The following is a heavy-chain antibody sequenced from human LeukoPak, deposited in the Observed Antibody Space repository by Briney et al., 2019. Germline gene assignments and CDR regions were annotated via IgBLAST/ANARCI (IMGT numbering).Heavy chain of an antibody. CDR2: IYYSGST. Sequence: SETLSLTCTVSGGSISSHYWSWIRQPPGKGLEWIGYIYYSGSTNYNPSLKSRVTMSVDTSKNQFSLKLSSVTAADTAVYYCARGIKGSWDWFDPWGQGTLVTVSS. CDR3: ARGIKGSWDWFDP. CDR1: GGSISSHY. V-gene: IGHV4-59*11. D-gene: IGHD1-26*01. J-gene: IGHJ5*02.